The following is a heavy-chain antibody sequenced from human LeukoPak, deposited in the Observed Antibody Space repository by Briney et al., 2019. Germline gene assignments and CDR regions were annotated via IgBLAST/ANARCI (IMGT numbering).Heavy chain of an antibody. CDR3: ATVHRFGELTFDY. J-gene: IGHJ4*02. CDR1: GYTLIEFS. CDR2: FDPEDAET. V-gene: IGHV1-24*01. D-gene: IGHD3-10*01. Sequence: ASVKVSCKVSGYTLIEFSMHWVRQAPGKGLEWMGGFDPEDAETIYAQKFQGRVTMTEDTSTGTAYMQLSSLRSEDAAVYYCATVHRFGELTFDYWGQGTLVTVSS.